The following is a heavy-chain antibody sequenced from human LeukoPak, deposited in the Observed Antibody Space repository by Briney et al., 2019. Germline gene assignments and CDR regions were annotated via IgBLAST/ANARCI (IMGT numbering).Heavy chain of an antibody. CDR1: GGSFSGYY. Sequence: PSETLSLTCAVYGGSFSGYYWSWIRQPPGKGLEWIGEINHSGSTNYNPSLKSRVTISVDTSKNQFSLKLSSVTAADTAVYYCARFSGYAHYYYYYYMNVWGKGTTVTVSS. J-gene: IGHJ6*03. D-gene: IGHD5-12*01. CDR3: ARFSGYAHYYYYYYMNV. CDR2: INHSGST. V-gene: IGHV4-34*01.